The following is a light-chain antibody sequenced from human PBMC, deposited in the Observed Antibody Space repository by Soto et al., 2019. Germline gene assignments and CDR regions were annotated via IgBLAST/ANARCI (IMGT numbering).Light chain of an antibody. CDR2: GNI. V-gene: IGLV1-40*01. Sequence: QSVLTQPPSVSGAPGPRGTISCTGSRSNIGAGYDVHWYQHLPGTTPQLLIYGNINRPSGVPDRFSGSRSGTSASLAISGLQAEDEADYYCQSYDRSLSGKVVGTGTKVNVL. CDR1: RSNIGAGYD. CDR3: QSYDRSLSGKV. J-gene: IGLJ1*01.